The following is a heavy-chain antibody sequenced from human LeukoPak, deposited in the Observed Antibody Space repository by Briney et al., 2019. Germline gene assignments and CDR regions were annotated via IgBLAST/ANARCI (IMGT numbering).Heavy chain of an antibody. Sequence: VEVSCHASGGTFSSYAISWVRQAPGQGLEWMGGIIPIFGTANYAQKFQGRVTITTDESTSTAYMELSSLRSEDTAVYYCARVKYSSSWIHYYYYMDVWGKGTTVTVSS. D-gene: IGHD6-6*01. J-gene: IGHJ6*03. CDR2: IIPIFGTA. V-gene: IGHV1-69*05. CDR3: ARVKYSSSWIHYYYYMDV. CDR1: GGTFSSYA.